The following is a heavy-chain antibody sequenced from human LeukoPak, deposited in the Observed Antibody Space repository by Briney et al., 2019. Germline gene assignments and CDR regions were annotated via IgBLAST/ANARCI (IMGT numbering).Heavy chain of an antibody. J-gene: IGHJ4*02. CDR1: GFTFSSYA. CDR2: ISGSGGST. D-gene: IGHD3-3*01. V-gene: IGHV3-23*01. Sequence: GGSLRLSCAASGFTFSSYAMSWVRQAPGKGLEWVSAISGSGGSTYYADSVKGRFTISRDNSKNTLYLQMNSLRAEDTAVSYCAKADYDFWSGYLDYWGQGTLVTVSS. CDR3: AKADYDFWSGYLDY.